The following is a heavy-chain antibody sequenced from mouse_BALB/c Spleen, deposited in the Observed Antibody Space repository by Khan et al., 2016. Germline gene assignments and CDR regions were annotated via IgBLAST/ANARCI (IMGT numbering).Heavy chain of an antibody. CDR3: VRPLTTWVAY. CDR1: GFDFSRYW. D-gene: IGHD2-1*01. CDR2: INPDSSTI. V-gene: IGHV4-1*02. J-gene: IGHJ3*01. Sequence: EVKLLESGGGLVQPGGSLKLSCVASGFDFSRYWMSWVRQAPGKGLEWIGEINPDSSTINYTPSLKDNFIFSRDNAKNTTYMQLIKVRSEDSALYFCVRPLTTWVAYWVQGTLVTFSA.